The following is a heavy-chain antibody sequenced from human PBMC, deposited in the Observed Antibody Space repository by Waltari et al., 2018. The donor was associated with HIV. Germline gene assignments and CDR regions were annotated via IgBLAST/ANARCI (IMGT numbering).Heavy chain of an antibody. CDR1: GFSTSGSY. V-gene: IGHV4-4*07. CDR2: MYVGGRP. CDR3: VRSTFMGVWPSDWFAP. D-gene: IGHD1-26*01. Sequence: QVQVQELGPRLVRPSETLPLTCSVYGFSTSGSYRSWIRQHGNKFIFLGRMYVGGRPDYRGSLKTRLTMSMDTAKNQVSMTLKAVTGADTAIYYCVRSTFMGVWPSDWFAPWGPGTLVTVSS. J-gene: IGHJ5*02.